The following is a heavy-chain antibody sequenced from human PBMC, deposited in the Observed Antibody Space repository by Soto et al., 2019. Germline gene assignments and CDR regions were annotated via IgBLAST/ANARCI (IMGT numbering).Heavy chain of an antibody. J-gene: IGHJ6*02. V-gene: IGHV4-4*02. CDR1: GDSISKNYW. CDR2: IYPSGST. CDR3: ARDPREERGYYCGMDV. D-gene: IGHD1-1*01. Sequence: SETLSLTCAVSGDSISKNYWWSWVRQPPGKGLEWIGEIYPSGSTSYNPSLKSRVTMSVDKSKNQFSLNLRSVTAADTAVYYCARDPREERGYYCGMDVWGQGIMVTVSS.